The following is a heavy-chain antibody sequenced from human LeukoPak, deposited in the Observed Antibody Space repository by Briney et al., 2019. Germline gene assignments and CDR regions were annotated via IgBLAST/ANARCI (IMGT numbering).Heavy chain of an antibody. CDR3: VKEFGGYSYGAYFDY. D-gene: IGHD5-18*01. Sequence: GGSLRLPCAASGFTFSSYGMHWVRQAPGKGLEWVAVISYDGSSKFYEDSVKGRFTISRDNSKNTLFLQMNSLRVEDTAVYYCVKEFGGYSYGAYFDYWGQGTLVTVSS. J-gene: IGHJ4*02. CDR2: ISYDGSSK. V-gene: IGHV3-30*18. CDR1: GFTFSSYG.